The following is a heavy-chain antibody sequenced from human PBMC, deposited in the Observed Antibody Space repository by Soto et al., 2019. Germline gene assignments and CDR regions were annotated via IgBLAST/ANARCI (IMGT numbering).Heavy chain of an antibody. D-gene: IGHD2-15*01. CDR2: IYWDDDK. J-gene: IGHJ6*02. CDR1: GFSLSTSGVG. CDR3: AHRRFGGGNQYYGMDV. V-gene: IGHV2-5*02. Sequence: QITLKESGPPLVKPTQTLTLTCTFSGFSLSTSGVGVGWIRQPPGKALEWLALIYWDDDKPYSPSLKSRLTIAKDTSKNHVVRKMAHMDPVDTATDYCAHRRFGGGNQYYGMDVWGQGTTVTVSS.